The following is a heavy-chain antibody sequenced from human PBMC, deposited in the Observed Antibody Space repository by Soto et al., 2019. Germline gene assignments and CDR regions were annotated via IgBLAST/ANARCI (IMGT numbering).Heavy chain of an antibody. CDR3: AREFSYYVGRHNFLYY. D-gene: IGHD3-16*01. Sequence: SQTLSLTCAISGDSVSGNSAAWNWIRQSPSRGLEWLGRTYYRSRWYNDYAVSVKSRITVTPDTSKNQFSLHLNSVTPEDTAVYYCAREFSYYVGRHNFLYYRAQGALVPVSA. CDR1: GDSVSGNSAA. CDR2: TYYRSRWYN. V-gene: IGHV6-1*01. J-gene: IGHJ4*02.